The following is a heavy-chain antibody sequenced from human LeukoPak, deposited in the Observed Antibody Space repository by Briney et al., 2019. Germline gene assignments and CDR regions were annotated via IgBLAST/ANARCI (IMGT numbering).Heavy chain of an antibody. J-gene: IGHJ4*02. CDR1: GFTFSSYA. Sequence: GGSLRLSCAASGFTFSSYAMSWVRQAPGKGLEWVSAISGSGGSTYYADSVKGRFTISRDNAKNSLYLQMDSLRVEDTAVYYCAKEGRSLQTYWGQGTLVTVSS. V-gene: IGHV3-23*01. CDR3: AKEGRSLQTY. D-gene: IGHD5-24*01. CDR2: ISGSGGST.